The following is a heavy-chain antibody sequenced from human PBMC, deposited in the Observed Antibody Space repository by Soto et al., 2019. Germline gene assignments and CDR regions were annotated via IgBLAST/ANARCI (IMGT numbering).Heavy chain of an antibody. J-gene: IGHJ6*02. CDR3: ARGDSTDCSNAVCSFFYNHDMDV. CDR1: GYSFTDYH. Sequence: ASVKVSCKASGYSFTDYHIHWVRQAPGQGLEWLGRINPKSGGTSTAQKFQGWVTMTTDTSISTASMELTRLTSDDTAIYYCARGDSTDCSNAVCSFFYNHDMDVWGQGTTVTVSS. CDR2: INPKSGGT. V-gene: IGHV1-2*04. D-gene: IGHD2-8*01.